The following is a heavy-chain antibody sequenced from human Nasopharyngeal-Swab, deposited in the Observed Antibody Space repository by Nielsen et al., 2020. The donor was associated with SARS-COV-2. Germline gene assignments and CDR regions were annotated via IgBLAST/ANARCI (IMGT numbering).Heavy chain of an antibody. CDR3: AREAGLLVQGVSVGGWFDP. D-gene: IGHD3-10*01. V-gene: IGHV4-34*01. J-gene: IGHJ5*02. Sequence: HQAPGKGLEWIGEINHSGSTNYNPSLKSRVTISVDTSKNQFSLKLSSVTAADTAVYYCAREAGLLVQGVSVGGWFDPWGQGTLVTVSS. CDR2: INHSGST.